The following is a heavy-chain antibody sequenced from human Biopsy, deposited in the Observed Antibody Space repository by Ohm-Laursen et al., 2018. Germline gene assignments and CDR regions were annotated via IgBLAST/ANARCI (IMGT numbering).Heavy chain of an antibody. J-gene: IGHJ6*02. CDR2: IYYSGST. D-gene: IGHD2/OR15-2a*01. CDR3: ARATNSTGWPYYYFYGMDV. CDR1: GGSISSDY. Sequence: SETLSLTCPVSGGSISSDYWSWIRQTPGQGLEWIGYIYYSGSTNYNPSLKSRVTISVDTSKNQFSLMLNSVTAADTAVYYCARATNSTGWPYYYFYGMDVWGQGTTVTVSS. V-gene: IGHV4-59*01.